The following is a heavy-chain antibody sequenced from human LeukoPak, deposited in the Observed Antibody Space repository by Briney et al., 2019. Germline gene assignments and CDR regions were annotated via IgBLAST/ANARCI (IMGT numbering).Heavy chain of an antibody. J-gene: IGHJ5*02. CDR1: EFTFSNAW. V-gene: IGHV3-7*01. D-gene: IGHD3-22*01. CDR3: ARDKGTSYDVSGYQYNWFDP. Sequence: GGSLRLSCAASEFTFSNAWMSWVRQAPGKGLEWVANIKQDGSEKYYVDSVKGRFTISRDNAKNSLYLQMNSLRAEDTAVYYCARDKGTSYDVSGYQYNWFDPWGHGTLVTVSS. CDR2: IKQDGSEK.